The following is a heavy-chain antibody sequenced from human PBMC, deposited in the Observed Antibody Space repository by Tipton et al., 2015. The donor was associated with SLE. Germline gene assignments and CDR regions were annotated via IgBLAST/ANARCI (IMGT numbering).Heavy chain of an antibody. J-gene: IGHJ4*02. CDR2: IYYSGST. Sequence: TLSLTCAVYGGSISSRNWWSWIRQPPGKGLEWIGYIYYSGSTYYNPSLKSRITISVDTSKNQFSLRLTSVTAADTAVYYCARDEYRYDTTGYHLLGHFDFWGQGTLVTVSS. CDR3: ARDEYRYDTTGYHLLGHFDF. D-gene: IGHD3-22*01. CDR1: GGSISSRNW. V-gene: IGHV4-4*02.